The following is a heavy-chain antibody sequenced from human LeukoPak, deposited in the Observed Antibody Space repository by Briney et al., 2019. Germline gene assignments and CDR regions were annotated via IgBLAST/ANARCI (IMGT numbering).Heavy chain of an antibody. J-gene: IGHJ4*02. CDR2: INPDSGGT. D-gene: IGHD4-23*01. CDR1: GYTFTDYY. Sequence: ASVTVSCKASGYTFTDYYMHWVRQAAGQGLEWMGWINPDSGGTNYAQNFQGRVTMTRDTSISTAYMELSRLRSDDTAVYYCARPFIETPSLGALDYWGQGTLVTVSS. V-gene: IGHV1-2*02. CDR3: ARPFIETPSLGALDY.